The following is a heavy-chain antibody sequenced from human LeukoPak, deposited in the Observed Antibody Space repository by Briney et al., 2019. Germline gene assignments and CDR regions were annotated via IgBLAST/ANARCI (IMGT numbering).Heavy chain of an antibody. CDR1: GGSISSSSYY. Sequence: PSETLSLTCTVSGGSISSSSYYWGWIRQPPGKGLEWIGSIYYSGSTYYNPSLKSRVTISVDTSKNQFSLKLSSVPAADTAVYYCARVGWELLDYWGQGTLVTVSS. D-gene: IGHD1-26*01. J-gene: IGHJ4*02. CDR2: IYYSGST. V-gene: IGHV4-39*07. CDR3: ARVGWELLDY.